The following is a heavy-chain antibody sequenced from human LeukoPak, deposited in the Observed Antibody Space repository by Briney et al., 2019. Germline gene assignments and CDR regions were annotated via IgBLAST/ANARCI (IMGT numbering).Heavy chain of an antibody. D-gene: IGHD3-22*01. Sequence: GGSLRLSCTASGFPFSSYGMHWVRQAPGKGLEWVSSISSSSSYIYYADSVKGRFTISRDNAKNSLYLQMNSLRAEDTAVYYCARDRASSGYYLYWGQGTLVTVSS. J-gene: IGHJ4*02. CDR3: ARDRASSGYYLY. V-gene: IGHV3-21*01. CDR2: ISSSSSYI. CDR1: GFPFSSYG.